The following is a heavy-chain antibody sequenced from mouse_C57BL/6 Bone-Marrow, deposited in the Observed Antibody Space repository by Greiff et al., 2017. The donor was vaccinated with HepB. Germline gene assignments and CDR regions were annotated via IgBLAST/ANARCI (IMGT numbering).Heavy chain of an antibody. D-gene: IGHD1-1*01. V-gene: IGHV5-6*02. CDR1: GFTFSSYG. Sequence: DVKLVESGGDLVKPGGSLKLSCAASGFTFSSYGMSWVRQTPDKRLEWVATISSGGSYTYYPDSVKGRFTISRDNAKNTMYLKRSSLKSEDTAMYYCERGITRGFAYWGQGTLVTVSA. CDR2: ISSGGSYT. CDR3: ERGITRGFAY. J-gene: IGHJ3*01.